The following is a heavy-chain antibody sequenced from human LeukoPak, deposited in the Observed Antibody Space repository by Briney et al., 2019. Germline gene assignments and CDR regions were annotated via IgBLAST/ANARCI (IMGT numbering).Heavy chain of an antibody. CDR3: ASEDTGSFDY. Sequence: SQTLSLTCAVSGGSISSGGYSWSWIRQPPGKGLEWIGYIYHSGSTYYNPSLKSRVTISVDRSKNQFSLKLSSVTAADTAVYYCASEDTGSFDYWGQGTLVTVSS. CDR1: GGSISSGGYS. CDR2: IYHSGST. V-gene: IGHV4-30-2*01. J-gene: IGHJ4*02. D-gene: IGHD2-8*02.